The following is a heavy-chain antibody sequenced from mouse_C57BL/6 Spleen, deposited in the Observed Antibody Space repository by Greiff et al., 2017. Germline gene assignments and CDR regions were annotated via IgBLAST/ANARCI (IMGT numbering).Heavy chain of an antibody. Sequence: QVQLQQPGAELVKPGASVTLSCKASGYTFTSYWMHWVKQRPGQGLEWIGMIHPNSGSTNYNEKFKSKATLTVDKSSSTAYMQLSSLTSEDSAVYYCASTMSTTYYFDYWGQGTTLTVSS. CDR3: ASTMSTTYYFDY. CDR2: IHPNSGST. D-gene: IGHD2-4*01. CDR1: GYTFTSYW. V-gene: IGHV1-64*01. J-gene: IGHJ2*01.